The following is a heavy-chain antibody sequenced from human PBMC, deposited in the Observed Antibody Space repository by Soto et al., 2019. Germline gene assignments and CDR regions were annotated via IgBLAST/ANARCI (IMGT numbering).Heavy chain of an antibody. CDR2: ISSNGGST. Sequence: EVQLVESGGGLVQPGGSLRLSCAASGFTFSSYAMHWVRQAPGKGLEYVSAISSNGGSTYYANSVKGRFTISRDNSKNTLYLQMGSLRAEDMAVYYCARESDYSNYVGAFDIWGQGTMVTVSS. J-gene: IGHJ3*02. V-gene: IGHV3-64*01. D-gene: IGHD4-4*01. CDR3: ARESDYSNYVGAFDI. CDR1: GFTFSSYA.